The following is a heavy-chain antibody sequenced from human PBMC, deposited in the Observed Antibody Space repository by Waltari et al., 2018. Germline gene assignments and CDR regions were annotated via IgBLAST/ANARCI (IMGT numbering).Heavy chain of an antibody. J-gene: IGHJ4*02. D-gene: IGHD3-22*01. V-gene: IGHV3-30*18. CDR2: ISYDGSNK. CDR3: AKDRGYYYDSSTDY. Sequence: HWVRQAPGKGLEWVAVISYDGSNKYYADSVKGRFTISRDNSKNTLYLQMNSLRPYDTAVYYCAKDRGYYYDSSTDYWGQGTLVTVSS.